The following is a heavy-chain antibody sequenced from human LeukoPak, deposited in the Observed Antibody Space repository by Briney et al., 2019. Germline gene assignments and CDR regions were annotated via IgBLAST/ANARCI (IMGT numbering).Heavy chain of an antibody. CDR3: ARRGGYCSSTSCLRPRYNWFDP. J-gene: IGHJ5*02. Sequence: PSETLSLTCAVYGGSSSGYYWSWIRQPPGKGLEWIGEINHSGSTNYNPSLKSRVTISVDTSKNQFSLKLSSVTAADTAVYYCARRGGYCSSTSCLRPRYNWFDPWGQGTLVTVSS. V-gene: IGHV4-34*01. D-gene: IGHD2-2*01. CDR2: INHSGST. CDR1: GGSSSGYY.